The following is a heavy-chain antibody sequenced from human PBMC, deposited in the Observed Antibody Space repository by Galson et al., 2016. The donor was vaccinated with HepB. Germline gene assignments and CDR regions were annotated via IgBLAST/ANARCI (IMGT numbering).Heavy chain of an antibody. D-gene: IGHD3-10*01. V-gene: IGHV3-9*01. CDR3: VKKGSADYYFDF. J-gene: IGHJ4*02. Sequence: SLRLSCADSRFTFSRYWMHWVRQVPGKGLEWVSGISWDSTTIVYADSVKGRFTISRDNAKNSLYLQMNTLRAEDTALYYCVKKGSADYYFDFWGQGTLVTVSS. CDR1: RFTFSRYW. CDR2: ISWDSTTI.